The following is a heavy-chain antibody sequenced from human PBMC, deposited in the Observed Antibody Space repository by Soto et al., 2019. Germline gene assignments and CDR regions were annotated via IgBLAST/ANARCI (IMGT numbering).Heavy chain of an antibody. CDR3: AEDRYSSSLDYYDY. Sequence: QRLSWAAVGFPFSSYGMRWIRQAPGKGLEWVAVISYDGSNKYYADSVKGRFTISRDNSKNTLYLQMNSLRAEDIAVYYCAEDRYSSSLDYYDYWGQGHLATVAP. CDR2: ISYDGSNK. J-gene: IGHJ4*02. V-gene: IGHV3-30*18. D-gene: IGHD6-13*01. CDR1: GFPFSSYG.